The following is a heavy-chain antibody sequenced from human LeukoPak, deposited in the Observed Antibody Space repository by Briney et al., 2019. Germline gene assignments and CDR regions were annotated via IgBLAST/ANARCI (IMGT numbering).Heavy chain of an antibody. CDR3: ARDHPMATIRPAFRAWGG. J-gene: IGHJ4*02. CDR2: INPNSGGT. D-gene: IGHD5-24*01. Sequence: GASVKVSCKASGYTFTGYYMHWVRQAPGQGLEWMGWINPNSGGTNYAQKFQGRVTMTRDTSISTAYMELSRLRSDDTAVYYCARDHPMATIRPAFRAWGGWGQGTLVTVSS. CDR1: GYTFTGYY. V-gene: IGHV1-2*02.